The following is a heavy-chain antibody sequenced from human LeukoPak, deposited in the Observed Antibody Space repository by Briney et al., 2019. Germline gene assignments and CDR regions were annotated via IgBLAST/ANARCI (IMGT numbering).Heavy chain of an antibody. CDR1: GGSFSGYY. V-gene: IGHV4-34*01. CDR3: AREYGSHAFDI. D-gene: IGHD1-26*01. CDR2: INHSGST. Sequence: PSETLSLTCAVYGGSFSGYYWSWIRQPPGKELEWIGEINHSGSTNYNPSLKSRVTISVDTSKNQFSLKLSSVTAADTAVYYCAREYGSHAFDIWGQGTMVTVSS. J-gene: IGHJ3*02.